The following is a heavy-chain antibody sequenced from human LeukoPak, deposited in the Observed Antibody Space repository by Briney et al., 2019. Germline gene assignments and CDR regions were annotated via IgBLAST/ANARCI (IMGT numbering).Heavy chain of an antibody. CDR3: AKRGQYYYDSSGYYYQD. CDR1: GFTFSSYA. CDR2: ISAGGST. J-gene: IGHJ4*02. V-gene: IGHV3-23*01. Sequence: GGSLRLSCAASGFTFSSYAMSWVRQAPGKGLEWVSAISAGGSTYYADSVRGRFTISRDNSKNTLYLQMNSLRAEDTGVYYCAKRGQYYYDSSGYYYQDWGQGTLVIVSS. D-gene: IGHD3-22*01.